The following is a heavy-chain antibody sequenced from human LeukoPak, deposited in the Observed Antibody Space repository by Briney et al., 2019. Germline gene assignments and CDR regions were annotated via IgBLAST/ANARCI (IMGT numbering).Heavy chain of an antibody. J-gene: IGHJ4*02. CDR3: AKHVQIVSTPAFDY. CDR1: GGSMSNYY. CDR2: FHYSVGT. Sequence: PSETLSLTCTVSGGSMSNYYWSWIRQPPGKGLEWIGYFHYSVGTNYNPSLRSRVTILADTSENQFSLKLTSVTAADTAVYYCAKHVQIVSTPAFDYWGQGALVTVSS. D-gene: IGHD5/OR15-5a*01. V-gene: IGHV4-59*08.